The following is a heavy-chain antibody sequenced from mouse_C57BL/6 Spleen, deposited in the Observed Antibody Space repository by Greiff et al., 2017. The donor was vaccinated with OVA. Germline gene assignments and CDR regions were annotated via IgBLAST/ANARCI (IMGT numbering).Heavy chain of an antibody. V-gene: IGHV1-82*01. CDR3: ARGTMVSYWYFDV. J-gene: IGHJ1*03. CDR2: IYPGDGDT. Sequence: QVQLQQSGPELVKPGASVKISCKASGYAFSSSWMNWVKQRPGKGLEWIGRIYPGDGDTNYNGKFKGKATLTADKSSSTAYMQLSSLTSEDSAVDFCARGTMVSYWYFDVWGTGTTVTVSS. CDR1: GYAFSSSW. D-gene: IGHD2-2*01.